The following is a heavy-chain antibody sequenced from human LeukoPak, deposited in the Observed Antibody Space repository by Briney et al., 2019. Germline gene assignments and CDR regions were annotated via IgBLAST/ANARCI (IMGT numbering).Heavy chain of an antibody. CDR1: GYTFTGYY. D-gene: IGHD3-10*01. J-gene: IGHJ4*02. CDR2: INPNSGGT. CDR3: ARDSTYGSGSYYNY. V-gene: IGHV1-2*02. Sequence: ASVKVSCKASGYTFTGYYMHWVRQAPGQGLEWMGWINPNSGGTNYAQKFQGRVTMTRDTSISTAYMELSRLRSDDTAVYYCARDSTYGSGSYYNYWGQGTLATVSS.